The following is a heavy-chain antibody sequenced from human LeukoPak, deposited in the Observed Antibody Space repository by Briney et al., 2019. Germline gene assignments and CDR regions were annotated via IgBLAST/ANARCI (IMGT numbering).Heavy chain of an antibody. V-gene: IGHV3-23*01. J-gene: IGHJ4*02. Sequence: GGSLRLSCAASGFTFSSYAMSWVRQAPGKGLEWVSAISGSGDSTYYGDSVKGRFTISRDNSKNTLFLQMNSLRGEDTAVYCCAKIAAAMVTNFDYWGQGTLVTVSS. CDR1: GFTFSSYA. D-gene: IGHD5-18*01. CDR3: AKIAAAMVTNFDY. CDR2: ISGSGDST.